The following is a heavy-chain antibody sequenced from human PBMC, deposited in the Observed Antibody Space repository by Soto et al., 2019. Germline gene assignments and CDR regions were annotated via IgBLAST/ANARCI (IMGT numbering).Heavy chain of an antibody. J-gene: IGHJ6*02. Sequence: GGSLRLSCAASGFTFSSYAMHWVRQAPGKGLEWVAVISYDGSNKYYADSVKGRFTISRDNSKNTLYLQMNSLRAEDTAVYYCARMDVVVVPPHMDVWGQGTTVTVSS. CDR1: GFTFSSYA. CDR3: ARMDVVVVPPHMDV. D-gene: IGHD2-2*01. V-gene: IGHV3-30-3*01. CDR2: ISYDGSNK.